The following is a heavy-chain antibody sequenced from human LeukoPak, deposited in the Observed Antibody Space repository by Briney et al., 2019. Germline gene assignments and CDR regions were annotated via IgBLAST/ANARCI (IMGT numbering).Heavy chain of an antibody. CDR1: GFTFSGYG. CDR3: AKEVGRRLSFDY. V-gene: IGHV3-23*01. Sequence: GGSLRLSCAASGFTFSGYGMSWVRQAPGKGLEYVSAISASGANTYYADSVKGRFTISRDNSKNTLFLQMNSLRAEDTALYYCAKEVGRRLSFDYWGQGTLVTVSS. D-gene: IGHD4/OR15-4a*01. J-gene: IGHJ4*02. CDR2: ISASGANT.